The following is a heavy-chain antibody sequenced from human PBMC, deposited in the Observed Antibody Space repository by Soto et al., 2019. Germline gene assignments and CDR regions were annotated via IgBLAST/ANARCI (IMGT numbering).Heavy chain of an antibody. Sequence: QVQLQESGPGLVRPSETLSLTCTVSGGSVNSYYWSWIRQTPGKGPEWIGYIFYSGSTNSNPSLKSLASMSVEMSKNQFSLRLSSLTAADTAVYYCARVFPSYCGGDCAYFDSWGQGILVTVSS. V-gene: IGHV4-59*02. CDR1: GGSVNSYY. CDR2: IFYSGST. J-gene: IGHJ4*02. CDR3: ARVFPSYCGGDCAYFDS. D-gene: IGHD2-21*02.